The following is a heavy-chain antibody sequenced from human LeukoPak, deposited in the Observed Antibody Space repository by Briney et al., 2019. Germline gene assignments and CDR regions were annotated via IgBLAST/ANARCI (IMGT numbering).Heavy chain of an antibody. CDR1: GYTFTGYY. D-gene: IGHD3-3*01. CDR2: INPNSGGT. Sequence: ASVKVSCKASGYTFTGYYMHWVRQAPGQGLEWMGWINPNSGGTNYAQKFQGRVTMTRNTSISTAYMELSSLRSEDTAVYYCAILYDFWSGYYIFDYYYGMDVWGQGTTVTVSS. J-gene: IGHJ6*02. CDR3: AILYDFWSGYYIFDYYYGMDV. V-gene: IGHV1-2*02.